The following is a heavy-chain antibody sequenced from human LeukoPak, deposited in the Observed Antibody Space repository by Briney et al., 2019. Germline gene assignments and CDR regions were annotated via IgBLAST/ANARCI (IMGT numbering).Heavy chain of an antibody. D-gene: IGHD6-19*01. Sequence: SETLSLTCAVYGGSFSGYYWSWIRQPPGKGLEWIGYIYYSGSTNYNPSLKSRVTISVDTSKNQFSLKLSSVTAADTAVYYCARGISSGWSRAVGYWGQGTLVTVSS. J-gene: IGHJ4*02. CDR2: IYYSGST. CDR3: ARGISSGWSRAVGY. V-gene: IGHV4-59*01. CDR1: GGSFSGYY.